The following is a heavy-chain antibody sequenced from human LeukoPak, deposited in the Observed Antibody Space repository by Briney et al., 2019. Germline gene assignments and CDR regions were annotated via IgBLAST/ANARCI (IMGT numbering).Heavy chain of an antibody. J-gene: IGHJ6*02. CDR2: IIPIFGTA. CDR3: ARAPGLSPESCSGGSCYEVAYYYYYGMDV. CDR1: GGTFSSYA. Sequence: GASVTVSCKASGGTFSSYAISWVRQAPGQGLEWMGGIIPIFGTANYAQKFQGRVTITADESTSTAYMELSSLRSEDTAVYYCARAPGLSPESCSGGSCYEVAYYYYYGMDVWGQGTTVTVSS. V-gene: IGHV1-69*01. D-gene: IGHD2-15*01.